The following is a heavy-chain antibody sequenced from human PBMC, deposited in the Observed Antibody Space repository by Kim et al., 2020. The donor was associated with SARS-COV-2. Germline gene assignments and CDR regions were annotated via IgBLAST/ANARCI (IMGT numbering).Heavy chain of an antibody. V-gene: IGHV3-11*06. CDR1: GFTFSDYY. D-gene: IGHD6-13*01. J-gene: IGHJ2*01. Sequence: GGSLRLSCAASGFTFSDYYMSWIRQAPGKGLEWVSYISSSSSYTNYADSVKGRFTISRDNAKNSLYLQMNSLRAEDTAVYYCAREGPYSSSPWYFDLWGRGTLVTVSS. CDR2: ISSSSSYT. CDR3: AREGPYSSSPWYFDL.